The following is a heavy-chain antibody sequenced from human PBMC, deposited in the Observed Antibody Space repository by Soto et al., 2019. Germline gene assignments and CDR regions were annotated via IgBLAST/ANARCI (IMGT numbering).Heavy chain of an antibody. D-gene: IGHD3-22*01. CDR1: GGTFSSYA. J-gene: IGHJ4*02. Sequence: VKVSCKASGGTFSSYAISWVRQAPGQGLEWMGGIIPIFGTANYAQKFQGRVTITADESTSTAYMELSSLRSEDTAVYYCARQELHYYDSSGYFDYWGQGTLVTVSS. V-gene: IGHV1-69*13. CDR3: ARQELHYYDSSGYFDY. CDR2: IIPIFGTA.